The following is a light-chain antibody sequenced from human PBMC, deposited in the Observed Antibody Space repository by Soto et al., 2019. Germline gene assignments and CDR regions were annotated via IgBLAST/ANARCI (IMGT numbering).Light chain of an antibody. CDR1: SSDVGGYNY. CDR2: EVS. J-gene: IGLJ1*01. Sequence: QSVLTQPASVSGSPGQSITISCTGASSDVGGYNYVAWYQQHPGKVPRLMIYEVSNRPSGVSNRFSGSKSGSTASLTISGLQTEDEADYYCSSYTGSSTLDVFGTGTKVTVL. V-gene: IGLV2-14*01. CDR3: SSYTGSSTLDV.